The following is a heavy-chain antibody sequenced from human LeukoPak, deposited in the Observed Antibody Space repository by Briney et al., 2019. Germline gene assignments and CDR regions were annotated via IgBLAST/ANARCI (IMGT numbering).Heavy chain of an antibody. Sequence: ASVKVSCKASGYTFINYGFSWVRQAPGQGLEWMGWISASDGHTNNAQKFQGRLTMTTDTSTSTAYMELRSLRSDDTAVYFRARDQHTGSQKISDYWGQGTLVTVSS. CDR2: ISASDGHT. D-gene: IGHD2-21*01. CDR1: GYTFINYG. J-gene: IGHJ4*02. CDR3: ARDQHTGSQKISDY. V-gene: IGHV1-18*01.